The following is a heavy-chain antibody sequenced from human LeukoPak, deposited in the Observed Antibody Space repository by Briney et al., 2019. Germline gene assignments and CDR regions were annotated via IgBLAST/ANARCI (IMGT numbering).Heavy chain of an antibody. CDR2: ISSSSSTI. CDR3: AREAPEGYYGMDV. J-gene: IGHJ6*02. CDR1: GSTFSSYS. V-gene: IGHV3-48*04. Sequence: PGGSLRLSCAACGSTFSSYSMNWVRQAPGKGLEWVSYISSSSSTIYYADSVKGRFTISRDNAKNSLYLQMNSLRAEDTAVYYCAREAPEGYYGMDVWGQGTTVTVSS.